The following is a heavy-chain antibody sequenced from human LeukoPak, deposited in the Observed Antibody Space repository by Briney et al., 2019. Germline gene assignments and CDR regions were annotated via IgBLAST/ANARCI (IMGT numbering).Heavy chain of an antibody. CDR2: INHSGST. D-gene: IGHD1-1*01. V-gene: IGHV4-34*01. CDR1: GGSFSGYY. CDR3: ARGAGTAFDY. J-gene: IGHJ4*02. Sequence: PSETLSLTCAVYGGSFSGYYWSWIRQPPGKGLEWIGEINHSGSTYYNPSLKSRVTISVDTSKNQFSLKLSSVTAADTAVYYCARGAGTAFDYWGQGTLVTVSS.